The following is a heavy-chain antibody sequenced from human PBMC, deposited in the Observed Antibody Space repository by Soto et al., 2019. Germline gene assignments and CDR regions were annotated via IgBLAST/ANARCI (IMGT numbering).Heavy chain of an antibody. CDR3: ARDGPYYYGSGSYYKSYYYGMDV. J-gene: IGHJ6*02. V-gene: IGHV4-61*01. D-gene: IGHD3-10*01. Sequence: QVQLQESGPGLVKPSETLSLTCTVSGGSVSSGSYYWSWIRQPPGKGLEWIGYIYYSGSTNYNPSLKRRVTISVDTSKNQFSLKLSSVTAADTAVYYCARDGPYYYGSGSYYKSYYYGMDVWGQGTTVTVSS. CDR1: GGSVSSGSYY. CDR2: IYYSGST.